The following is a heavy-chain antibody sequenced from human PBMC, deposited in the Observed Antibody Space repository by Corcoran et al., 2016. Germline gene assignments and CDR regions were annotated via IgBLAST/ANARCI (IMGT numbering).Heavy chain of an antibody. D-gene: IGHD6-13*01. J-gene: IGHJ4*02. Sequence: VQLVESGGGVVQPGRSLRLSCAASGFTFRNYGMHWVRQAPGKGLEWVAHIKGGDNEKYYVDSVKGRFTISRDNDKKLVYLQMNSLRAEDTAVYYCGRSSWNDYWGQGTLVTVSS. CDR1: GFTFRNYG. CDR2: IKGGDNEK. V-gene: IGHV3-7*01. CDR3: GRSSWNDY.